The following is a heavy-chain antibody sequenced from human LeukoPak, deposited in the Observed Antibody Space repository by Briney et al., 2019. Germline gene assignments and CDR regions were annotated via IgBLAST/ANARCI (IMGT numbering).Heavy chain of an antibody. D-gene: IGHD3-3*01. J-gene: IGHJ4*02. CDR1: GFTFSSYS. V-gene: IGHV3-21*01. CDR2: ISTSSSYI. Sequence: GGSLRLSCAASGFTFSSYSMNWVRQAPGKGLEWVSSISTSSSYIHYADSVKGRFTISRDNAKNSLYLQMNSLRAEDTAVYYCARGGNTIFPLPWAPYYFDYWGQGTLVTVSS. CDR3: ARGGNTIFPLPWAPYYFDY.